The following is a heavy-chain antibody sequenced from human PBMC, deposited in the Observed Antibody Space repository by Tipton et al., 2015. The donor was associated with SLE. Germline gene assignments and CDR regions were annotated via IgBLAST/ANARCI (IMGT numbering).Heavy chain of an antibody. D-gene: IGHD2-15*01. CDR2: INHSGST. CDR1: GGSFSGYY. J-gene: IGHJ4*02. Sequence: TLSLTCAVYGGSFSGYYWSWIRQPPGKGLEWIGEINHSGSTNYNPSLKSRVTISVDTSKNQFSLKLSSVTAADTAVYYCARALGVAAGYFDYWGQGTLVTVSS. CDR3: ARALGVAAGYFDY. V-gene: IGHV4-34*01.